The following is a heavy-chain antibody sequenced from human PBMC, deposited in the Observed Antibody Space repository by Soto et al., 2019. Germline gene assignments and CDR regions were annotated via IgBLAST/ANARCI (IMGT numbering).Heavy chain of an antibody. CDR2: IMPIFAAP. J-gene: IGHJ4*02. CDR1: GGTISTNV. D-gene: IGHD2-15*01. Sequence: QVQLMQSGAEVKKPGSSVKVSCKASGGTISTNVISWVRQAPGQGLEWMGEIMPIFAAPNNAQKFQGRLTNTGDTSTAAVELELSSLTSADSAVYFCATGAPYCIGGSCYPDDWGQGTLVIVSS. CDR3: ATGAPYCIGGSCYPDD. V-gene: IGHV1-69*06.